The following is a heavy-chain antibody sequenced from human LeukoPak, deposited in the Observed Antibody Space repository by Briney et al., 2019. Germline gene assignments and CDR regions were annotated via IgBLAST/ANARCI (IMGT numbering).Heavy chain of an antibody. CDR1: GGSVSSVSYY. V-gene: IGHV4-61*01. CDR2: IYYSGST. D-gene: IGHD5-12*01. J-gene: IGHJ3*02. Sequence: SETLSLTCTVSGGSVSSVSYYWSRIRQPPGKGLEWIGYIYYSGSTNYNPSLKSRVTISVDTSKNQFSLKLTSVTAADTAMYYCAREEGYPDAFDIWGQGTMVTVSS. CDR3: AREEGYPDAFDI.